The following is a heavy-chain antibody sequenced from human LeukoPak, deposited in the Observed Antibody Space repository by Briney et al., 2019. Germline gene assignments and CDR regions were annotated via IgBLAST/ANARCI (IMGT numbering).Heavy chain of an antibody. CDR2: VYTSGNA. CDR1: DGSISSYY. Sequence: SETLSLTCTVSDGSISSYYWSWLRQPAGKGLEWIGRVYTSGNANYNPSLKSRVTMSLDTSKNQFSLKLNSVTAADTAVYYCAGLGGYCTNAVCYSTFDIWGQGTMVTVSS. V-gene: IGHV4-4*07. CDR3: AGLGGYCTNAVCYSTFDI. J-gene: IGHJ3*02. D-gene: IGHD2-8*01.